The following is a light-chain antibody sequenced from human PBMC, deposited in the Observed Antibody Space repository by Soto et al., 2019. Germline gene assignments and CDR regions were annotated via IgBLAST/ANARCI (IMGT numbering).Light chain of an antibody. J-gene: IGKJ1*01. V-gene: IGKV1-5*03. CDR3: QQYNSYWT. CDR2: KAS. CDR1: QSISSW. Sequence: DIQMTHSPSSLSASVGDRVTITCRASQSISSWLAWYQQKPGKAPKLLIYKASSLESGVPSRFSGSGSGTEFTLTISCLQPDDFATYYCQQYNSYWTFGQGTKVDIK.